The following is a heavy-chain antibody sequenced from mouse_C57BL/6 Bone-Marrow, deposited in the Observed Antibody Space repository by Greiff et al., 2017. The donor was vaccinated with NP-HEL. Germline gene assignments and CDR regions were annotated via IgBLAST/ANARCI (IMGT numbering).Heavy chain of an antibody. Sequence: QVQLQQSRAELVKPGASVKLSCKASGYTFTSYWMQWVKQRPGQGLEWIGEIDPSDSYTNYNQKFKGKATLTVDTSSSTAYMQLSSLTSEDSAVYYCAKGPLYYFDYWGQGTTLTVSS. CDR2: IDPSDSYT. D-gene: IGHD3-3*01. CDR1: GYTFTSYW. J-gene: IGHJ2*01. CDR3: AKGPLYYFDY. V-gene: IGHV1-50*01.